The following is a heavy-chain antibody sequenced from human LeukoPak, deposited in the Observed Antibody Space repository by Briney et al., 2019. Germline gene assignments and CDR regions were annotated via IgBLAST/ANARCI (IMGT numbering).Heavy chain of an antibody. J-gene: IGHJ4*02. D-gene: IGHD3-16*01. CDR2: IKLDGSEK. V-gene: IGHV3-7*01. CDR1: GFTFSSYW. Sequence: GGSLRLSCAASGFTFSSYWMSWVRQAPGKGLEWVANIKLDGSEKYYVDSVKGRFTISRDNAKKSLYLQMNSLRDEYTAVYYWAKNFFGFGGVSALLDYWGQGTLVTVSS. CDR3: AKNFFGFGGVSALLDY.